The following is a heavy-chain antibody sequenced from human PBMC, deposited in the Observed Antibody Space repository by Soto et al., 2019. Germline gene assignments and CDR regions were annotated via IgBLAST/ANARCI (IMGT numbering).Heavy chain of an antibody. CDR3: ARKVAASI. CDR2: ISSSGDDS. CDR1: GFTVSSFP. D-gene: IGHD6-19*01. V-gene: IGHV3-23*01. J-gene: IGHJ4*02. Sequence: EMHLLESGGGLVQPGGSLRLSCAASGFTVSSFPMTWVRQAPGKGLEWVSSISSSGDDSFYADFVKGRFTIARDSSKNILFLQLSSRRAEDTAVYYCARKVAASIWGQGTLVTVSS.